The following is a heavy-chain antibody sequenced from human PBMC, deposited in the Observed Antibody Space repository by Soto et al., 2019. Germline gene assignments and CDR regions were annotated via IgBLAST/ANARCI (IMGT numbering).Heavy chain of an antibody. CDR2: IIPIFGTA. Sequence: SVKVSCKASGGTFSSYAISWVRQAPGQGLEWMGGIIPIFGTANYAQKFQGRVTITADESTSTAYMELSSLRSEDTAVYYCAREIAAAGTAQDGAFDIWGQGTMVTVSS. CDR3: AREIAAAGTAQDGAFDI. CDR1: GGTFSSYA. D-gene: IGHD6-13*01. J-gene: IGHJ3*02. V-gene: IGHV1-69*13.